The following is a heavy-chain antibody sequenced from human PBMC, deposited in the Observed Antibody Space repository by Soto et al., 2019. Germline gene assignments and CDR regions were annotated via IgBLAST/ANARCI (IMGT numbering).Heavy chain of an antibody. Sequence: EVQLVESGGGLVQPGGSLTLSCAVSGLTFGDHYMEWVRQAPGKGVEWVARSRNKAKTYSTDFVASVKGRFTTSRYESTTSLNLQMNSLMTEDTAVYYCSILEGAWGQGTLVTVSS. CDR2: SRNKAKTYST. D-gene: IGHD2-21*01. CDR3: SILEGA. CDR1: GLTFGDHY. V-gene: IGHV3-72*01. J-gene: IGHJ5*02.